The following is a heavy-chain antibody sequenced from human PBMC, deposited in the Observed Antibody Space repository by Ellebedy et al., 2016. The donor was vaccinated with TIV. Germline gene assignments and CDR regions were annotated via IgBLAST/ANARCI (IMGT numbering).Heavy chain of an antibody. V-gene: IGHV3-48*02. CDR1: GFTFSSYS. J-gene: IGHJ3*02. Sequence: GGSLRLSXAASGFTFSSYSMNWVRQAPGKGLEWVSYISSSSSTIYYADSVKGRFTISRDNAKNSLYLQMRSLRDEDTAVYYCVRGAFDNSFDIWGQGTLVTVSS. D-gene: IGHD1-20*01. CDR3: VRGAFDNSFDI. CDR2: ISSSSSTI.